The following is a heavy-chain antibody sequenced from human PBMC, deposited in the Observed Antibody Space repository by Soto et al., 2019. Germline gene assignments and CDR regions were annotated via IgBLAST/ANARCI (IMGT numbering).Heavy chain of an antibody. J-gene: IGHJ6*02. CDR1: GFSFSSFA. V-gene: IGHV3-23*01. CDR2: ISGSADST. Sequence: EVQLLESGGGFIHPGGSLRLSCAASGFSFSSFAMNWVRQAPGKGLEWVSIISGSADSTFYADSVKGRFTISRDNSKSTLYLQINSLRAEYTAVYYCAKPRGAMIYAISVYGMDVWGQGTTVTVSS. CDR3: AKPRGAMIYAISVYGMDV. D-gene: IGHD2-8*01.